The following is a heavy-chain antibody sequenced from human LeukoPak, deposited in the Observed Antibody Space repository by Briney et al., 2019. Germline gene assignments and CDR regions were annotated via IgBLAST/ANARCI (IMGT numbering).Heavy chain of an antibody. CDR2: IYYSGST. CDR3: AVEEFDY. CDR1: GGSISSYY. D-gene: IGHD5-24*01. Sequence: SETLSLTCTVSGGSISSYYWSWIRQPPGKGLEWIGYIYYSGSTYYNPSLKSRVTISVDMSKTQFSLNLSSVTAADTAVYYCAVEEFDYWGQGILVTVSS. V-gene: IGHV4-59*04. J-gene: IGHJ4*02.